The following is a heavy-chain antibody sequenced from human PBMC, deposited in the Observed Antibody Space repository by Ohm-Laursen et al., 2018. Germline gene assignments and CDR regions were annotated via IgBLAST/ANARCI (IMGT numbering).Heavy chain of an antibody. V-gene: IGHV3-48*03. CDR2: IAINGRTK. D-gene: IGHD1-7*01. Sequence: GSLRLSCAASGFTFTNFEINWVRQAPGKGLEWISYIAINGRTKDYADSVRGRFTISRDNAKKSVYLQMNSLRVEDTTVYYCARDGDDNSNYAFDIWGQGTMVTVSP. CDR1: GFTFTNFE. J-gene: IGHJ3*02. CDR3: ARDGDDNSNYAFDI.